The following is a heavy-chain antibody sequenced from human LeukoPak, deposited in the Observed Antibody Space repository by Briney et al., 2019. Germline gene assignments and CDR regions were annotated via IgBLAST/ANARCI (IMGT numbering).Heavy chain of an antibody. Sequence: SETLSLTCAVYGGSFSGYYWSWIRQPPGKGLEWIGEINHSGSTNYNPSLKSRVTISVDTSKNQFSLKLSSVTAADTAVYYCARWIRAVATLDVWGKGTTVTVSS. CDR2: INHSGST. V-gene: IGHV4-34*01. CDR1: GGSFSGYY. J-gene: IGHJ6*04. CDR3: ARWIRAVATLDV. D-gene: IGHD6-19*01.